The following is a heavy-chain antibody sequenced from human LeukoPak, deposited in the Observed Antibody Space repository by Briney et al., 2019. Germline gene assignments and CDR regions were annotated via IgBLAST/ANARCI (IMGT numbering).Heavy chain of an antibody. CDR2: IYYSGST. CDR1: GGSITSSNW. Sequence: PSGTLSLTCAVSGGSITSSNWWTWVRQPPGKGLEWIGEIYYSGSTNYNPSLKSRVTISMDKSKNQLSLELTSVTAADTAMYYCAREYGSSHGFDPWGQGTLVTVSS. CDR3: AREYGSSHGFDP. J-gene: IGHJ5*02. V-gene: IGHV4-4*02. D-gene: IGHD6-13*01.